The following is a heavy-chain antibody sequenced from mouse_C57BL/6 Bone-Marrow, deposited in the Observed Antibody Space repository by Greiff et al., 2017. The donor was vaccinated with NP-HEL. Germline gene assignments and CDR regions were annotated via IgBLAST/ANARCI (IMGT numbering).Heavy chain of an antibody. J-gene: IGHJ2*01. V-gene: IGHV1-69*01. Sequence: VQLQQPGAELVMPGASVKLSCKASGYTFTSYWMHWVKQRPGQGLEWIGEIDPSDSYTNYNQKFKGKSTLTVDKSSSTAYMQLSSLTSEDSAVYYCAREGRSTMVTNFDYLGQGTTLTVSS. CDR2: IDPSDSYT. CDR3: AREGRSTMVTNFDY. CDR1: GYTFTSYW. D-gene: IGHD2-2*01.